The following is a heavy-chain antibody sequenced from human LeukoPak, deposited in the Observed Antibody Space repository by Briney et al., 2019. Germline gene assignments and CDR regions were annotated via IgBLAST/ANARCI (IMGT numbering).Heavy chain of an antibody. Sequence: SETLSLTCTVSGGSISSGSYYWSWIRQPAGTGLEWIGRIYTSGSTNYNPSLKSRVTISVDTSKNQFSLKLSSVTAAGTAVYYCARGLVPAAISIWFDPWGQGTLVTVSS. D-gene: IGHD2-2*01. CDR1: GGSISSGSYY. CDR3: ARGLVPAAISIWFDP. CDR2: IYTSGST. J-gene: IGHJ5*02. V-gene: IGHV4-61*02.